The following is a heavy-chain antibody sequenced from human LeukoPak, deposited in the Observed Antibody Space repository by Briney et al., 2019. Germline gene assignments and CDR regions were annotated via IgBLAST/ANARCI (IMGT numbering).Heavy chain of an antibody. CDR1: GFTFSNYA. D-gene: IGHD6-19*01. CDR3: VRGSVAVAGPTDY. Sequence: GGSLRLSCAASGFTFSNYAMHWVRQTPGKGLEWVAVISYDGSNKYYADSVKGRFTISRDNSENTLYLQINSLRLEDSALYYCVRGSVAVAGPTDYWGQETLDTVSS. J-gene: IGHJ4*02. CDR2: ISYDGSNK. V-gene: IGHV3-30*04.